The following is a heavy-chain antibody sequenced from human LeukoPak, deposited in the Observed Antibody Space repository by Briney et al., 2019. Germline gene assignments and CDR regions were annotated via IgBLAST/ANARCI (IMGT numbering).Heavy chain of an antibody. CDR1: GGSISSGGHY. V-gene: IGHV4-31*03. Sequence: SETLFLTCIVSGGSISSGGHYWSWIRHHPGKGLEWKGCINYSGSTYYNPSLKSRVTISVDTSQNQFSLKLSSVTAADTAVYYCARDEAIFGAGYYYGMDVWGQGTTVTVSS. D-gene: IGHD3-3*01. CDR3: ARDEAIFGAGYYYGMDV. CDR2: INYSGST. J-gene: IGHJ6*02.